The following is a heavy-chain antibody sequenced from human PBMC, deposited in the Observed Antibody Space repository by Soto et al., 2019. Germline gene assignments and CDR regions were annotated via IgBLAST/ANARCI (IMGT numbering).Heavy chain of an antibody. CDR2: IYYSGST. D-gene: IGHD6-6*01. J-gene: IGHJ5*02. V-gene: IGHV4-59*01. Sequence: SETVSLTCTVSGGSISSYYWSWIRQPPGKGLEWIGYIYYSGSTNYNPSLKSRVTISVDTSKNQFSLKLSSVTAADTAVYYCARAAARPYLHWFDPWGQGTLVTSPQ. CDR3: ARAAARPYLHWFDP. CDR1: GGSISSYY.